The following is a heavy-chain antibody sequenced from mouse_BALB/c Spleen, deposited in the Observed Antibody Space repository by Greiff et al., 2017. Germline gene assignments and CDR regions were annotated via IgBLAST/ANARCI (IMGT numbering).Heavy chain of an antibody. Sequence: EVKLQESGGGLVQPGGSLKLSCAASGFIFSSYGMSWVRQTPDKRLELVATINSNGGSTYYPDSVKGRFTISRDNAKNTLYLQMSSLKSEDTAMYYCAREKVRRYFDVWGAGTTVTVSS. J-gene: IGHJ1*01. D-gene: IGHD2-14*01. CDR3: AREKVRRYFDV. CDR2: INSNGGST. V-gene: IGHV5-6-3*01. CDR1: GFIFSSYG.